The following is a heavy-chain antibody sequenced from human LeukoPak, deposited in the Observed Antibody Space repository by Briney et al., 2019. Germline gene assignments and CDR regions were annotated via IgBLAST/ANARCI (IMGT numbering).Heavy chain of an antibody. D-gene: IGHD2-2*01. CDR2: INHSGST. CDR3: ARWAPHCSSTSCYVYYFDY. CDR1: GGSFSGYY. Sequence: SETLSLTCAVYGGSFSGYYWSWIRQPPGKGLEWIGEINHSGSTNYNPSLKSRVTISVDTSKNQFSLKLSSVTAADTAVYYCARWAPHCSSTSCYVYYFDYWGQGTLVTVSS. J-gene: IGHJ4*02. V-gene: IGHV4-34*01.